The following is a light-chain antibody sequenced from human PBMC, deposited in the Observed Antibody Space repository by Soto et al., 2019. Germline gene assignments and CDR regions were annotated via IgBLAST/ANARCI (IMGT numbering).Light chain of an antibody. J-gene: IGKJ2*01. CDR3: HQYYGYPYT. CDR1: QNINTW. Sequence: DIQMTQSPSTLSASIGDRITITCRASQNINTWLAWYHQKPGRAPKVLIYDASSLESGVPSRISGSGSGTEFILTIRSLQLDDFAPCYCHQYYGYPYTFGQGTKLQIK. CDR2: DAS. V-gene: IGKV1-5*01.